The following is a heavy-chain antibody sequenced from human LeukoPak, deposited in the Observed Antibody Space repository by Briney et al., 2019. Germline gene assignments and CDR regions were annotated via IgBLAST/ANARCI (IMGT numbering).Heavy chain of an antibody. J-gene: IGHJ4*02. V-gene: IGHV4-61*02. CDR1: GGSISRGNYY. CDR2: VFSSGNT. Sequence: PSETLSLTCAASGGSISRGNYYWSWIRQPAGKGLEWIGRVFSSGNTNYNPSLKSRVAISVDTSKNQFSLKLSSVTAADTAVYYCARLFPISGVAEGAGFDYWGQGTQVTVSS. D-gene: IGHD3-3*01. CDR3: ARLFPISGVAEGAGFDY.